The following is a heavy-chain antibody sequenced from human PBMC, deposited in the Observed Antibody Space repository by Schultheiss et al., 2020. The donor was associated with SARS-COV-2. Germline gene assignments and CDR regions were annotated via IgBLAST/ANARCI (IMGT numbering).Heavy chain of an antibody. CDR2: FDYSGST. D-gene: IGHD4-17*01. CDR3: ARDRGYGDYSVYFDY. CDR1: GGSISSYY. J-gene: IGHJ4*02. Sequence: SETLSLTCAVYGGSISSYYWSWIRQPPGKELEWIGSFDYSGSTYYNPSLKSRVTVSVDTSKNQFSLKLSSVTAADTAVYYCARDRGYGDYSVYFDYWGQGTLVTVSS. V-gene: IGHV4-59*01.